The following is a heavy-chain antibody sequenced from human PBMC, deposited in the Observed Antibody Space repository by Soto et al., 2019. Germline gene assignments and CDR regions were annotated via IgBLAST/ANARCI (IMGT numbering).Heavy chain of an antibody. D-gene: IGHD3-22*01. V-gene: IGHV4-34*01. CDR2: INHSGSA. J-gene: IGHJ6*02. CDR3: ARVDYYYDSSGYYYDDYGMDV. Sequence: SETLSLTCAVYGGSFSGYYWSWIRQPPGKGLEWIGEINHSGSANYNPSLKSRVTISVDTSKNQCSLKLSSVTAADTAVYYCARVDYYYDSSGYYYDDYGMDVWGQGTTVTVSS. CDR1: GGSFSGYY.